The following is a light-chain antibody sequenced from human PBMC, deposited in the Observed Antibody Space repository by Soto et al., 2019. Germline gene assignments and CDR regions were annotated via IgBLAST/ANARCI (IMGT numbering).Light chain of an antibody. CDR3: QHYNEWPLS. CDR1: QTISNN. J-gene: IGKJ4*01. V-gene: IGKV3-15*01. CDR2: FAS. Sequence: VMTQFPATLSVSPGEKATLSCRAGQTISNNLAWYQQKPGQAPRLLIYFASIRATGVPARFSGRGSGTEFTLTISSLQSEDFAVYYCQHYNEWPLSCGGGTRVVTK.